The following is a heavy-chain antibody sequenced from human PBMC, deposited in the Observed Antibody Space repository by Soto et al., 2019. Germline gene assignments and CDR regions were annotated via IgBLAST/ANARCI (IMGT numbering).Heavy chain of an antibody. CDR1: GFTFSSYA. CDR3: ARGVGGDLGY. D-gene: IGHD2-21*02. CDR2: ISYDGSNK. Sequence: QVQLVESGGGVVQPGRSLRLSCAASGFTFSSYAMHWVRQAPVKGLEWVAVISYDGSNKYYADSVKGRFTISRDNSKNTLYLQMNSLRAEDTAVYYCARGVGGDLGYWGQGTLVTVSS. V-gene: IGHV3-30-3*01. J-gene: IGHJ4*02.